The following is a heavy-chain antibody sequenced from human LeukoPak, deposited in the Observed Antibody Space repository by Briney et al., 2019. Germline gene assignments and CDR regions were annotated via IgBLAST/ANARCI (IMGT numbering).Heavy chain of an antibody. J-gene: IGHJ4*02. Sequence: PGGSLRLSCAASGFTFSSYWMSWVRQAPGKGLEWVGRIKSKTDGGTTDYAAPAKGRFTISRDDSKNTLYLQMNSLKTEDTAVYYCTTVPSSYCGGDCRPGADYWGQGTLVTVSS. CDR1: GFTFSSYW. V-gene: IGHV3-15*01. CDR3: TTVPSSYCGGDCRPGADY. CDR2: IKSKTDGGTT. D-gene: IGHD2-21*02.